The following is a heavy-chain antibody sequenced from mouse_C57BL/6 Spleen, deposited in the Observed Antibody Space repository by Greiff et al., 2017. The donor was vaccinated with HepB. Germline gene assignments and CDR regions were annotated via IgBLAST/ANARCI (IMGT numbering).Heavy chain of an antibody. CDR1: GYTFTSYW. CDR3: ARLSGYDVSPDY. CDR2: IDPSDSET. Sequence: QVQLQQPGAELVRPGSSVKLSCKASGYTFTSYWMHWVKQRPIQGLEWIGNIDPSDSETHYNQKFKDKATLTVDKSSSTAYMQLSSLTSEDSAVYYCARLSGYDVSPDYWGQGTTLTVSS. D-gene: IGHD2-2*01. V-gene: IGHV1-52*01. J-gene: IGHJ2*01.